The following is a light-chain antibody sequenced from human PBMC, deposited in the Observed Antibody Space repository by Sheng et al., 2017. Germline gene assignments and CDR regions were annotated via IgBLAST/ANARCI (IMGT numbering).Light chain of an antibody. J-gene: IGKJ2*03. CDR2: KAS. CDR3: QQYYSIPYS. Sequence: DIQMTQSPSTLSAFVGDRVTITCRASQSISSWLAWYQQKPGKAPKLLIYKASSLESGVPSRFSGSGSGTEFTLTISSLQPDDFATYYCQQYYSIPYSFGQGTKLAIK. V-gene: IGKV1-5*03. CDR1: QSISSW.